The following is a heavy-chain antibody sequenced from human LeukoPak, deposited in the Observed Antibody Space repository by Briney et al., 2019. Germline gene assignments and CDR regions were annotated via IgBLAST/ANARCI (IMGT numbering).Heavy chain of an antibody. CDR2: INPNSGGT. J-gene: IGHJ4*02. V-gene: IGHV1-2*02. CDR1: GYTFTVYY. D-gene: IGHD3-3*01. Sequence: ASVKVSCKTSGYTFTVYYMHWVRQAPGQGLEWMGWINPNSGGTNYAQKFQGRVTMTRDTSISTAYMELSRLRSDDTAVYYCASGSNLRFLEWSPFDYWGQGTLVTVSS. CDR3: ASGSNLRFLEWSPFDY.